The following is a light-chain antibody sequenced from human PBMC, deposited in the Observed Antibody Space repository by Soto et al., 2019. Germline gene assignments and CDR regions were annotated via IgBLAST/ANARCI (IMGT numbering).Light chain of an antibody. CDR3: QQYNDWPPLT. CDR1: QSVNSN. J-gene: IGKJ4*01. CDR2: GAT. V-gene: IGKV3-15*01. Sequence: EIVMTQSPVTLSVSPGERATLSCRATQSVNSNLAWYQQKPGQAPRLLVYGATTRAKGIPARFSGSGSGTEFTLTISSLQPEDFAVYYCQQYNDWPPLTFGGGTKVEIK.